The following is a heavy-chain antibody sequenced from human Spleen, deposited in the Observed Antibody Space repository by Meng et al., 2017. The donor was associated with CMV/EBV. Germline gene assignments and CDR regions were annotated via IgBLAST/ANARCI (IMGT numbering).Heavy chain of an antibody. V-gene: IGHV4-39*02. CDR1: GGSVSSRSYY. Sequence: GSLRLSCSVFGGSVSSRSYYWGWIRQPPGKGLEWIGEINHSGTTNYNPSLKSRVTISVDTSKNHFSLKLSSVTAADTAVYYCAREGRGSSRFGYYAMDVWGQGTTVTVSS. CDR2: INHSGTT. J-gene: IGHJ6*02. D-gene: IGHD6-6*01. CDR3: AREGRGSSRFGYYAMDV.